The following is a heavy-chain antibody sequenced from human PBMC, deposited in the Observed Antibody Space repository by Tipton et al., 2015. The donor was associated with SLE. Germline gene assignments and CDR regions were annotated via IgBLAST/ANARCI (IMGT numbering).Heavy chain of an antibody. V-gene: IGHV4-61*02. J-gene: IGHJ6*03. CDR1: GGSISSGSYY. D-gene: IGHD2-2*01. CDR3: ARVGVVVPAANPPPYYYMDV. CDR2: IYTSGST. Sequence: TLSLTCTVSGGSISSGSYYWSWIRQPAGKGLEWIGRIYTSGSTNYNPSLKSRVTISVDTSKNQFSLKLSSVTAADTAVYYCARVGVVVPAANPPPYYYMDVWGKGTTVTVSS.